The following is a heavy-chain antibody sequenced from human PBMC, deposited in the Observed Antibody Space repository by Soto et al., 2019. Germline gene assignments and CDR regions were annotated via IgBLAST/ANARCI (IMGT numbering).Heavy chain of an antibody. D-gene: IGHD2-2*01. Sequence: LSLTCAVCGGSISSGGYSWSWIRQPPGKGLEWIGYIYHSGSTYYNPSLKSRVTISVDRSKNQFSLKLSSVTAADTAVYYCARVPDRWGQGTLVTVSS. CDR3: ARVPDR. J-gene: IGHJ5*02. CDR2: IYHSGST. CDR1: GGSISSGGYS. V-gene: IGHV4-30-2*01.